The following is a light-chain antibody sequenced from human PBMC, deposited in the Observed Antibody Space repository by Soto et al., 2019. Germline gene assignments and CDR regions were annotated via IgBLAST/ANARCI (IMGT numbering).Light chain of an antibody. CDR3: QQYADSLWT. Sequence: EILLPQSPGTLSLSAGQRASLSWRASQNVGNNLVWYQQKPGQAPRLIIYGASTRAAGITDRFSGSGSGTDFSLTISSLKPEDLAVYYCQQYADSLWTFGQGTKVDIK. CDR2: GAS. V-gene: IGKV3-20*01. J-gene: IGKJ1*01. CDR1: QNVGNN.